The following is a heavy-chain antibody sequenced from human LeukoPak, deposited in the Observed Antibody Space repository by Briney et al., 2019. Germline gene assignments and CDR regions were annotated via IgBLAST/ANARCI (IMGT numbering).Heavy chain of an antibody. CDR2: ISSSGSTI. V-gene: IGHV3-48*03. CDR3: AREAEYYDILTGYYRRHFDY. D-gene: IGHD3-9*01. J-gene: IGHJ4*02. CDR1: GFTFSSYE. Sequence: PGGSLRLSCAVSGFTFSSYEMNWVRQAPGKGLEWVSYISSSGSTIYYADSVKGRFTISRDNAKNSLYLQMNSLRAEDTAVYYCAREAEYYDILTGYYRRHFDYWGQGTLVTVSS.